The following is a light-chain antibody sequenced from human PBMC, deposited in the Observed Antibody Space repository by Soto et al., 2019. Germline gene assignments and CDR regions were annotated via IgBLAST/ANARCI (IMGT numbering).Light chain of an antibody. CDR3: SAWDDSLSGPV. J-gene: IGLJ2*01. CDR2: STD. CDR1: TSNIGTNY. Sequence: QSVLTQPPSASGTPGQRVTISCSGTTSNIGTNYVYWYQQLPGMAPKLVMYSTDRRPSGVPGRFSGSKSGTSAFLAITGLRSVDEANYYCSAWDDSLSGPVFGGGTKLTVL. V-gene: IGLV1-47*02.